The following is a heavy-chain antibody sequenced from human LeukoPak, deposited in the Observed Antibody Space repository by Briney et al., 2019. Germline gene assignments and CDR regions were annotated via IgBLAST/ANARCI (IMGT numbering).Heavy chain of an antibody. D-gene: IGHD1-26*01. CDR1: GFTVSSNY. CDR2: TSGSGGST. V-gene: IGHV3-23*01. CDR3: AKMATTGSYYQFDY. J-gene: IGHJ4*02. Sequence: GGSLRLSCAASGFTVSSNYMSWVRQAPGKGLEWVSATSGSGGSTYYTDSVKGRFTISRDNSKNTLFLQMNSLRAEDTAVYYCAKMATTGSYYQFDYWGQGTLVTVSS.